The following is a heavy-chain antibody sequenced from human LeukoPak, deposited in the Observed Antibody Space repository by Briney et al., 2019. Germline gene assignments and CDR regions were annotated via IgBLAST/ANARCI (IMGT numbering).Heavy chain of an antibody. CDR2: INPNSGGT. V-gene: IGHV1-2*02. CDR1: GYTFTGYY. Sequence: GASVKVSCKASGYTFTGYYMHWVRQAPRQGLEWMGWINPNSGGTNYAQKFQGRVTMTRDTSTSTAYMELSRLRSDDTAVYYCARERLRKSGFDPWGQGTLVTVSS. J-gene: IGHJ5*02. D-gene: IGHD6-25*01. CDR3: ARERLRKSGFDP.